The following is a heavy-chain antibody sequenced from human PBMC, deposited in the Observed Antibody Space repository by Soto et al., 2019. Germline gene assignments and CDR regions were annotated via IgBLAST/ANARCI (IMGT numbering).Heavy chain of an antibody. CDR3: AREYYYDSSGSNYFDY. D-gene: IGHD3-22*01. CDR2: IYTSGST. Sequence: KPSETLSLTCTVSGGSISSYYWSWVRQPAGKGLEWIGRIYTSGSTNYNPSLKSRVTMSVDTSKNQFSLKLSSVAAADTAVYYCAREYYYDSSGSNYFDYWGQGTLVTVSS. CDR1: GGSISSYY. J-gene: IGHJ4*02. V-gene: IGHV4-4*07.